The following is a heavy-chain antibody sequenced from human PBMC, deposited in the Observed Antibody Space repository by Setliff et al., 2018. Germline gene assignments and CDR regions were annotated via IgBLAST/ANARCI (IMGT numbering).Heavy chain of an antibody. D-gene: IGHD3-3*01. CDR3: RFWSGYLKNDF. CDR1: GHSIDSDSY. Sequence: SETLSLTCAVSGHSIDSDSYWGWIRQPPGKGLEWIGYVYYTGCTNYNPSLKSRVTISVDTSKNQFSLRLSSVTAADTAVYYCRFWSGYLKNDFWGQGTLVTVSS. CDR2: VYYTGCT. J-gene: IGHJ4*02. V-gene: IGHV4-59*12.